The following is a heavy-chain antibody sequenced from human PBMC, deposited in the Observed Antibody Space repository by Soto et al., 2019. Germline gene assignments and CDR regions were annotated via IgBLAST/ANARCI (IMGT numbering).Heavy chain of an antibody. CDR3: ASHPYYSSGWYFDY. V-gene: IGHV1-69*12. Sequence: QVQLVQSGAEVKKPGSSVKVSCKASGGTFSSYAISWVRQAPGQGLEWMGGIIPIFGTANYAQKFQGRVTITADDSTSTAYMELSSLRSEDTAVYYCASHPYYSSGWYFDYWGQGTLVTVSS. D-gene: IGHD6-19*01. CDR1: GGTFSSYA. CDR2: IIPIFGTA. J-gene: IGHJ4*02.